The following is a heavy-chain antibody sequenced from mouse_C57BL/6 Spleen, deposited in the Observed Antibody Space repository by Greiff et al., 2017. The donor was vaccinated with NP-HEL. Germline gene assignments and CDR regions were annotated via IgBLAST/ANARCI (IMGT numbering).Heavy chain of an antibody. D-gene: IGHD2-4*01. CDR2: INPNYGTT. Sequence: VHVKQSGPELVKPGASVKISCKASGYSFTDYNMNWVKQSNGKSLEWIGVINPNYGTTSYNQKFKGKATLTVDQSSSTAYMQLNSLTSEDSAVYYCARSDDYVYYFDYWGQGTTLTVSS. J-gene: IGHJ2*01. CDR1: GYSFTDYN. V-gene: IGHV1-39*01. CDR3: ARSDDYVYYFDY.